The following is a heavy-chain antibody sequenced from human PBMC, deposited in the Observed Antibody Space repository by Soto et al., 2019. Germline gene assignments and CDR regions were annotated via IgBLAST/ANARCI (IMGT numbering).Heavy chain of an antibody. CDR1: GFSLSTSGVG. Sequence: QITLKESGPTLVKPTQTLTLTCTFSGFSLSTSGVGVGWIRQPPGKALEWLALIYWNDDKRYSPSLKSRLTITKHTSKNQVVLKITNMDPVDKATYYCAHSPQTYYDFWSDPQTNWFDPWGQETLITVSS. D-gene: IGHD3-3*01. J-gene: IGHJ5*02. CDR2: IYWNDDK. CDR3: AHSPQTYYDFWSDPQTNWFDP. V-gene: IGHV2-5*01.